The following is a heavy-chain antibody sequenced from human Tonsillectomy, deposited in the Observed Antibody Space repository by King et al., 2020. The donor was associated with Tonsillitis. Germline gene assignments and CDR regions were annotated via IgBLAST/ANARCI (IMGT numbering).Heavy chain of an antibody. D-gene: IGHD3-22*01. CDR1: GGSISSYY. CDR3: ARDKVCSGYYCAYGMDV. J-gene: IGHJ6*04. V-gene: IGHV4-59*01. Sequence: VQLQESGPGLVKPSETLALTCTVSGGSISSYYWSWIRQPPGKGLEWIGYIYYSGSTNYNPSLKSRVTISVDTSKNQFSLKLSSVTAADTAVYYCARDKVCSGYYCAYGMDVWGKGTTVTVSA. CDR2: IYYSGST.